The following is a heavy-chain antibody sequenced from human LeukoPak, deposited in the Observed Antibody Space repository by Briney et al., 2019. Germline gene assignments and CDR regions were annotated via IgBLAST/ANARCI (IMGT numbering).Heavy chain of an antibody. CDR1: GFTFSSYA. V-gene: IGHV3-21*01. D-gene: IGHD5-18*01. Sequence: PGGSLRLSCAASGFTFSSYAMSWARQAPGKGLEWVSSISSSSSYIYYADSVKGRFTISRDNAKNSLYLQMNSLRAEDTAVYYCARVGKYSVDYWGQGTLVTVSS. J-gene: IGHJ4*02. CDR2: ISSSSSYI. CDR3: ARVGKYSVDY.